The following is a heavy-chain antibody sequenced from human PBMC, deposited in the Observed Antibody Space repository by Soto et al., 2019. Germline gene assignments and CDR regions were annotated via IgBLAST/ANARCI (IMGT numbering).Heavy chain of an antibody. V-gene: IGHV1-69*06. D-gene: IGHD6-25*01. CDR3: ARARSGADWFDP. Sequence: GASVKVSCKASGGTFSSYAISWVRQAPGQGLEWMGGIIPIFGTANYAQKFQGRVTITADKSTSTAYMELSSLRSEDTAVYYCARARSGADWFDPWGQGTLVTVSS. CDR2: IIPIFGTA. J-gene: IGHJ5*02. CDR1: GGTFSSYA.